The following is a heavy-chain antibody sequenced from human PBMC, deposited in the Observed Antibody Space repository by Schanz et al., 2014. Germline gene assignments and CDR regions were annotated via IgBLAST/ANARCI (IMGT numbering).Heavy chain of an antibody. Sequence: QVQLVQSGAEVKKPGSSVKVSCTASGGTFSSYTISWIRQAPGQGLEWMGWISPYNGNTNYAQKVQGRVTMTTDTSTGTAYMELRSLRSDDTAVYYCARRIWDGDYYYFDYWGQGTLVTVSS. CDR3: ARRIWDGDYYYFDY. V-gene: IGHV1-18*01. J-gene: IGHJ4*02. CDR2: ISPYNGNT. CDR1: GGTFSSYT. D-gene: IGHD4-17*01.